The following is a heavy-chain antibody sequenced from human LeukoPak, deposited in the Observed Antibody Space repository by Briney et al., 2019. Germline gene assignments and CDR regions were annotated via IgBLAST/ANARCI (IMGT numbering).Heavy chain of an antibody. CDR1: GFTFSSYA. CDR3: VKDGYSSGWYNWFDP. D-gene: IGHD6-19*01. J-gene: IGHJ5*02. Sequence: GGSLRLSCSASGFTFSSYAMHWVRQAPGKGLEYVSAINNNGGSTYYADSVKGRFTISRDNSKNTLYLQMGSLRAEDTAVYYCVKDGYSSGWYNWFDPWGQGTLVTVSS. V-gene: IGHV3-64D*06. CDR2: INNNGGST.